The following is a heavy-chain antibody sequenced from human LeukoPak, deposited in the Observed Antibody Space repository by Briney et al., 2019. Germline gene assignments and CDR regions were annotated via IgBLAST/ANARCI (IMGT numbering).Heavy chain of an antibody. V-gene: IGHV3-66*01. CDR3: ARASQGGAGSLGFDY. Sequence: GGSLRLSCGASGFTISTNYMTWVRQAPGKGLEWVSMIYSDGTTYHTDSVKGRLTISRDNSKNTLYLQMNSLRFEDTAVYYCARASQGGAGSLGFDYWGQGTLVTVSS. J-gene: IGHJ4*02. D-gene: IGHD3-10*01. CDR1: GFTISTNY. CDR2: IYSDGTT.